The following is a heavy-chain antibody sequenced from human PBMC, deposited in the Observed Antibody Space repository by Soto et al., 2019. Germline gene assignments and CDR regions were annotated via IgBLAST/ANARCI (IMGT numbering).Heavy chain of an antibody. CDR1: CGAISSSSYY. CDR2: IYYCGSI. D-gene: IGHD3-3*01. Sequence: SLSCTVSCGAISSSSYYWGWIRQAKGMCLVCIVCIYYCGSIYYHPSLNSRVTVSVDTSKNQFSLKLSSVTAADTAVNKXSSFGGERSLEWLNWFDPWGQGTLVTISS. V-gene: IGHV4-39*01. J-gene: IGHJ5*02. CDR3: SSFGGERSLEWLNWFDP.